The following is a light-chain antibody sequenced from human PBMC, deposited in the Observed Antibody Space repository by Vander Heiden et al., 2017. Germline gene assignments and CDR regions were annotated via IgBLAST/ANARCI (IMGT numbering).Light chain of an antibody. CDR3: QQYNNWPPMYT. J-gene: IGKJ2*01. Sequence: EIVMTQSPATLSVSPGERATLSCRASQSVSSNLAWYQQNPGQAPRLLIYGASTRATGIPARFSGSGSGKEFTLTISSLQSEDFAVYYCQQYNNWPPMYTFGQGTKLEIK. V-gene: IGKV3-15*01. CDR2: GAS. CDR1: QSVSSN.